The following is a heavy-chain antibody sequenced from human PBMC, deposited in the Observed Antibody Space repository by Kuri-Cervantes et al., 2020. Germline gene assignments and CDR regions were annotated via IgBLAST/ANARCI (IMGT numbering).Heavy chain of an antibody. CDR1: GFTFSSYA. D-gene: IGHD1-26*01. Sequence: GGSLRLSCAASGFTFSSYAMSWVRQAPGKGLEWVSAISGSGGSTYYADSVKGRFTISRDNSKNTLYLQMNSRRAEDTAVYYCARDRGGRWELPAYWGQGTLVTVSS. CDR2: ISGSGGST. CDR3: ARDRGGRWELPAY. J-gene: IGHJ4*02. V-gene: IGHV3-23*01.